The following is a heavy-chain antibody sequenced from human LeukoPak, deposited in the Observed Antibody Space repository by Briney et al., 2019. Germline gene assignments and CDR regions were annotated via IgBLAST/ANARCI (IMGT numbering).Heavy chain of an antibody. Sequence: ASVKVSCKASGYTFTSYGISWVRQAPGQGLECMGWISAYNGNTNYAQKLQGRVTMTTDTSTSTAYMELRSLRSDDTAVYYCARGGSGSLYYYYGMDVWGQGTTVTVSS. J-gene: IGHJ6*02. V-gene: IGHV1-18*01. CDR1: GYTFTSYG. CDR2: ISAYNGNT. D-gene: IGHD3-10*01. CDR3: ARGGSGSLYYYYGMDV.